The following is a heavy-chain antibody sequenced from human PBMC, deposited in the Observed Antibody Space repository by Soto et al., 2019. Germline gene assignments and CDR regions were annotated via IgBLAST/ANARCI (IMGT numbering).Heavy chain of an antibody. CDR2: IIPIFGTA. CDR1: GGTFSSYA. V-gene: IGHV1-69*12. CDR3: ARGRWELLGYYYYGMDV. D-gene: IGHD1-26*01. J-gene: IGHJ6*02. Sequence: QVQLVQSGAEVKKPGSSVKVCCKASGGTFSSYAISWVRQAPGQGLEWMGGIIPIFGTANYAQKFQGRVTITADESTSTAYMELSSLRSEDTAVYYCARGRWELLGYYYYGMDVWGQGTTVTVSS.